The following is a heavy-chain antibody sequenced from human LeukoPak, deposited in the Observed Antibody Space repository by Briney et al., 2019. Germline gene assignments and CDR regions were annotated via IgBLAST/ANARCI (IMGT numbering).Heavy chain of an antibody. CDR2: IPYDGSNK. Sequence: GGSLRLSCAASGFTFSSYAMHWVRQAPGKGLEWEAVIPYDGSNKYYADSVKGRFTISRDNSKNTLYLQMNSLRAEDTAVYYCARDLTTVTTQPRFGYWGQGTLVTVSS. D-gene: IGHD4-17*01. CDR3: ARDLTTVTTQPRFGY. V-gene: IGHV3-30*04. J-gene: IGHJ4*02. CDR1: GFTFSSYA.